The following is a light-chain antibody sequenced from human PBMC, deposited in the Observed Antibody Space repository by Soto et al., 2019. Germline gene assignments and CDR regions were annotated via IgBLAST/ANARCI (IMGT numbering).Light chain of an antibody. Sequence: EIVMTQSPASLSVSPGETAPLSCRASQSISNSLAWYQQKPGQAPSLLIYGASTRATGIPARFSGSGSGTEFTLTISSLQSEDSALYYCQQYNNWPPRTFGQGTKLEIK. V-gene: IGKV3-15*01. CDR2: GAS. J-gene: IGKJ2*01. CDR1: QSISNS. CDR3: QQYNNWPPRT.